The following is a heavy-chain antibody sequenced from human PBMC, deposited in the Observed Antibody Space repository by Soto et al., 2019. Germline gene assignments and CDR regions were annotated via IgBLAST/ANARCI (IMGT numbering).Heavy chain of an antibody. Sequence: QVQLQESGPGLVKPSETLSLSSSVSGGSVSSGSYHWGWIRQPPGKGLEWIGFKPYPGRPAYNPSLMRRVVISIDRSKNQFSLKLSSVTAADTAVYFCARVGWGGDSWGQGTLVTVSS. D-gene: IGHD7-27*01. V-gene: IGHV4-61*01. J-gene: IGHJ4*02. CDR3: ARVGWGGDS. CDR1: GGSVSSGSYH. CDR2: KPYPGRP.